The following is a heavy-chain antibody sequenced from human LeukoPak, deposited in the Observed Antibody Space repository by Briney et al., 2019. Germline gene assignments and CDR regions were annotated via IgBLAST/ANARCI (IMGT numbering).Heavy chain of an antibody. V-gene: IGHV1-18*01. Sequence: ASVKVSCKASGYTFTSYGITWVRQAPGQGLEWMGWISAYNGNTNYAQKLQGRVTMTTDTSTSTAYMELRSLRSDDTAVYYCARVTKEYYDILTGPITGFDYWGQGTLVTVSS. CDR1: GYTFTSYG. CDR3: ARVTKEYYDILTGPITGFDY. D-gene: IGHD3-9*01. J-gene: IGHJ4*02. CDR2: ISAYNGNT.